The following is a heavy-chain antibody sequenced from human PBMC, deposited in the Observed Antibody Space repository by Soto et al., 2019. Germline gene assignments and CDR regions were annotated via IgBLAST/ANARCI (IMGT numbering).Heavy chain of an antibody. CDR2: IIPICGTA. Sequence: QVQLVQSGAGVKKPGSSVKVSCNASGGTFRSYAIRWVRQAPGQGLEWMGGIIPICGTANYAQTFQGRVTITADESTSTDSMELSSLRSEATAMSYCERTYYYDSSGYYAFDIWGQGTMVTVSS. CDR3: ERTYYYDSSGYYAFDI. J-gene: IGHJ3*02. V-gene: IGHV1-69*01. CDR1: GGTFRSYA. D-gene: IGHD3-22*01.